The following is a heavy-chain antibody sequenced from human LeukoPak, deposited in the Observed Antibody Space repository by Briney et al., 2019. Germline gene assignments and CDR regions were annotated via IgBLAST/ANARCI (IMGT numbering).Heavy chain of an antibody. D-gene: IGHD3-3*01. CDR3: ARDTYYDFWSGYPNWFDP. Sequence: PGGSLRLSCAASGFTFSKYNMNWVRQAPGKGLEWISYISSSTGSIYYADSVKGRFTISGDNAKNSLYLQMNSLRAEDTAVYYCARDTYYDFWSGYPNWFDPWGQGTLVTVSS. CDR1: GFTFSKYN. J-gene: IGHJ5*02. V-gene: IGHV3-48*01. CDR2: ISSSTGSI.